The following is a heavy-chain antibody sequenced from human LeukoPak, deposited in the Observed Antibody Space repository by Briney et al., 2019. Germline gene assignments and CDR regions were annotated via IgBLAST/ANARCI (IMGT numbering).Heavy chain of an antibody. CDR3: ATDLMGYCSSTSCYMHY. V-gene: IGHV1-24*01. J-gene: IGHJ4*02. Sequence: ASVKVSCKVSGYTLTELSMHWVRQAPGKGLEWMGGFDPEDGETIYAQKFQGRVTMTEDTSTDTAYMELSSLRSEDTAVYYCATDLMGYCSSTSCYMHYWGQGTLVTVSS. CDR1: GYTLTELS. D-gene: IGHD2-2*02. CDR2: FDPEDGET.